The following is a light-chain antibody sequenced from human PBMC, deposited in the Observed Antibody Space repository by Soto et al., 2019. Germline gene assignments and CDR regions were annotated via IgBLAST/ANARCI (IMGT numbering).Light chain of an antibody. CDR3: QKYNNVPLT. CDR2: AAS. Sequence: DVQMTQSPSSLSAAVGDRVTITCRASQGIATYLAWYQQKPGKAPKLLIYAASTLQSGVPSRFTGSGSGTDFTLTINSLQPEDFATYYCQKYNNVPLTFGPGTKVGI. V-gene: IGKV1-27*01. J-gene: IGKJ3*01. CDR1: QGIATY.